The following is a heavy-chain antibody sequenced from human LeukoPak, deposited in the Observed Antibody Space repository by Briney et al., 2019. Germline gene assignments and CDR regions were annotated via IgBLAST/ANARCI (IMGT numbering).Heavy chain of an antibody. CDR2: ISYDGSNK. Sequence: PGRSLRLSCAASGXSFSSYGMHWVRQAPGKGLEWVAVISYDGSNKYYAGSVKDRFTISRDNSKNTLYLQMNSLRAEDTAVYYCAKDFESVVPYYGSGTDYWGQGTLVTVSS. CDR1: GXSFSSYG. D-gene: IGHD3-10*01. CDR3: AKDFESVVPYYGSGTDY. J-gene: IGHJ4*02. V-gene: IGHV3-30*18.